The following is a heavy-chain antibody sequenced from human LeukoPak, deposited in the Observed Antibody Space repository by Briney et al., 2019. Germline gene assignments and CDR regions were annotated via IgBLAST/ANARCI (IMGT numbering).Heavy chain of an antibody. D-gene: IGHD2-2*01. V-gene: IGHV3-21*01. Sequence: KPGGSLRLSCAASGFTFSNYSMNWVRQAPGKGLEWVSSISSSSSYIPYADSVKGRFTISRDNAKNSLYLQMNSLRADDTAVYYCARSPAAVPAAAPDGAFEIWGQGTMVTVSS. CDR1: GFTFSNYS. CDR3: ARSPAAVPAAAPDGAFEI. CDR2: ISSSSSYI. J-gene: IGHJ3*02.